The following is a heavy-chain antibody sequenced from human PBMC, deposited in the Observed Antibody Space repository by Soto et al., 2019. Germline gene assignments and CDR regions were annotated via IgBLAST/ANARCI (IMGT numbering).Heavy chain of an antibody. J-gene: IGHJ4*02. CDR3: ARDLRGSSYGFEPY. CDR1: GYTFTSYG. CDR2: ISAYNGNT. V-gene: IGHV1-18*04. Sequence: GASVKVSCKASGYTFTSYGISWVRQAPGQGLEWMGWISAYNGNTNYAQKLQGRVTMTTDTSTSTAYMELRSLRSDDTAVYYCARDLRGSSYGFEPYWGQGTLVTVSS. D-gene: IGHD5-18*01.